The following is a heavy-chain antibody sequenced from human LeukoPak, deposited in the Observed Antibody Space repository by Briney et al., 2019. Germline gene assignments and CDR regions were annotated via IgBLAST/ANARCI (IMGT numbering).Heavy chain of an antibody. CDR2: IRNKNHGYTT. D-gene: IGHD6-13*01. Sequence: PGRSLRLSCAASGFDFSEHEMDWVRQAPGRGHEWLARIRNKNHGYTTEYAASVKGRFTISRDDSSSSLRLQMNSLNTDDTAVYSCVRPSQGYFQNWGQGTLVTVSS. CDR1: GFDFSEHE. V-gene: IGHV3-72*01. J-gene: IGHJ1*01. CDR3: VRPSQGYFQN.